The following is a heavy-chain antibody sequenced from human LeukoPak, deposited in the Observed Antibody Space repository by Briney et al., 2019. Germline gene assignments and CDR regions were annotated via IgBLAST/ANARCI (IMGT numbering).Heavy chain of an antibody. CDR2: IYYSGST. V-gene: IGHV4-59*02. D-gene: IGHD1-26*01. CDR3: ARGWASGSYYNY. J-gene: IGHJ4*02. Sequence: SETLSLTCTVSGGSVSSYYWNWIRQPPGKGLEWIGYIYYSGSTNYNPSLRRRVTISVDTSKKQFSLKLSSVTAADTAVYYCARGWASGSYYNYWGQGTLVTVSS. CDR1: GGSVSSYY.